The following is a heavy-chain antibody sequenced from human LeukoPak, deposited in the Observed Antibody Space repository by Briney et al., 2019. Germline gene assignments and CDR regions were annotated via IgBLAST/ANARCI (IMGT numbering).Heavy chain of an antibody. CDR1: DGSISNSF. CDR3: ANSYDGKIVPFDN. V-gene: IGHV4-4*09. CDR2: IHTSGST. Sequence: PSETLSLTCTVPDGSISNSFWNWVWQPPGKGLEWIAYIHTSGSTNYNPAFNSRVTLSVDTSKSQFSLRLNSVTASDTAVYYCANSYDGKIVPFDNWGQGTLVTVSS. D-gene: IGHD4-23*01. J-gene: IGHJ4*02.